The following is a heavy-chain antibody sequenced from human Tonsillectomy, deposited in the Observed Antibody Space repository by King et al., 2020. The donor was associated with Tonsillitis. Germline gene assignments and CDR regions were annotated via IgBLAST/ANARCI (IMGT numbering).Heavy chain of an antibody. CDR2: ISSDGGST. D-gene: IGHD6-13*01. Sequence: VQLVESGGGLVQPGGSLRLSCAASGFTFSSYAMHWVRQAPGKGLEYVLTISSDGGSTYYANFVKGRFTISRDNSKNTLYLQMGSLRTEDMALYYCSGSGVEQLMRFGCDPWGQGTLVTVSS. V-gene: IGHV3-64*01. J-gene: IGHJ5*02. CDR1: GFTFSSYA. CDR3: SGSGVEQLMRFGCDP.